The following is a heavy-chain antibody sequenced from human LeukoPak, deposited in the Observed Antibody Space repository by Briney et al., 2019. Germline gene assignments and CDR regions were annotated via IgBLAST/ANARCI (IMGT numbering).Heavy chain of an antibody. CDR2: IYHSGTT. Sequence: SETLSLTCAVSGAPISSSNWWSWVRQPPGKGLEWIGEIYHSGTTNYNPSLKGRVTISVDKSKNQFSLKLSSVTAADTAVYYCAREYSWYYFDYWGQGTLVTVSS. V-gene: IGHV4-4*02. CDR1: GAPISSSNW. CDR3: AREYSWYYFDY. J-gene: IGHJ4*02. D-gene: IGHD2-15*01.